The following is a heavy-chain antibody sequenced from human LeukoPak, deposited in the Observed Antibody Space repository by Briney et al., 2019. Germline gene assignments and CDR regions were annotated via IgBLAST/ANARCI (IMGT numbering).Heavy chain of an antibody. V-gene: IGHV3-7*01. CDR3: ARVGSGWSLDY. CDR1: GFTFSSYW. Sequence: AGGSLRLSCVASGFTFSSYWMSWVRQAPGKGLEWVANIKQDGSEKYYVDSVKGRFTISRDNAKNSLYLQMNSLRGEDTAVYYCARVGSGWSLDYWGQGTLVTVSS. CDR2: IKQDGSEK. J-gene: IGHJ4*02. D-gene: IGHD6-19*01.